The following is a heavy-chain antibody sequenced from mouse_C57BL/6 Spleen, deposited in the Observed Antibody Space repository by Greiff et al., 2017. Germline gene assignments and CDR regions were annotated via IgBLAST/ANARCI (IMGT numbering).Heavy chain of an antibody. Sequence: EVQLQQSGPVLVKPGASVKMSCKASGYTFTDYYMNWVKQSHGKSLEWIGVINPYNGGTSYNQKFKGKATLTVDKSSSTAYRELNSLTSEDSEVDYCARGGNSFAYWGQGTLVTVSA. D-gene: IGHD2-1*01. CDR1: GYTFTDYY. J-gene: IGHJ3*01. V-gene: IGHV1-19*01. CDR2: INPYNGGT. CDR3: ARGGNSFAY.